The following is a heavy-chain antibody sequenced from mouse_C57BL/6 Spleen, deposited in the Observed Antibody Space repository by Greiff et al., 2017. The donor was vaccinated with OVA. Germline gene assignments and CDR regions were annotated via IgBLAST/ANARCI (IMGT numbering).Heavy chain of an antibody. CDR1: GFSFNTYA. CDR3: VRGGFYYGSSLNFDY. D-gene: IGHD1-1*01. Sequence: EVQLVESGGGLVQPKGSLKLSCAASGFSFNTYAMNWVRQAPGKGLEWVARIRSKSNNYATYYADSVKDRFTISRDDSESMLYLQMNNLKTEDTAMYYCVRGGFYYGSSLNFDYWGQGTTLTVSS. CDR2: IRSKSNNYAT. V-gene: IGHV10-1*01. J-gene: IGHJ2*01.